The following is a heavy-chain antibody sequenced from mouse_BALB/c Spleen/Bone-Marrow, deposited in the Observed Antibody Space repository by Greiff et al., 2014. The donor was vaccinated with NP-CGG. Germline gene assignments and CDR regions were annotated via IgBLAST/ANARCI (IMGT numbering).Heavy chain of an antibody. J-gene: IGHJ2*01. CDR3: GRNYYGSSYYFDY. CDR2: ISSGGSYT. D-gene: IGHD1-1*01. CDR1: GFTFSSHG. V-gene: IGHV5-6*02. Sequence: DVMLVESGGDLVKPGGSLKLSCVASGFTFSSHGMSWVRQTPDKRLEWVATISSGGSYTYYPDSVKGRFTISRDNAKNTLYLQMSSLKSEDTAMYYCGRNYYGSSYYFDYWGQGTTLTVSS.